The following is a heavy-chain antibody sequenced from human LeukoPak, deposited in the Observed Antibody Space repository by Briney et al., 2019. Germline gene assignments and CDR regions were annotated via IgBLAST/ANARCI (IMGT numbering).Heavy chain of an antibody. V-gene: IGHV3-30*02. CDR3: AKDSLEAAAGDDY. J-gene: IGHJ4*02. D-gene: IGHD6-13*01. CDR1: GFTFSSYG. CDR2: IRYDGSNE. Sequence: GGSLRLSCAASGFTFSSYGMHWVRQAPGKGLEWVAFIRYDGSNEYYADSVKGRFTISRDNSKNTLYLQMNSLRAEDTAVYYCAKDSLEAAAGDDYWGQGTLVTVSS.